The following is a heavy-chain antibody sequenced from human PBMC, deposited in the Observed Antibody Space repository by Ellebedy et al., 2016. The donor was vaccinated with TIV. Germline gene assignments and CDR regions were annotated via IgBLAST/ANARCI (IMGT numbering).Heavy chain of an antibody. Sequence: SETLSLTCTVSGASINTHYWSWIRQPPGKGLEYIGYVHHNGNVNYNLSLSSRLTISVDTSKNQFSLRLTSVTAADTAVYYCAREGGYDLLTGYSNDGFDIWGQGTKVTVSS. D-gene: IGHD3-9*01. J-gene: IGHJ3*02. CDR1: GASINTHY. CDR3: AREGGYDLLTGYSNDGFDI. CDR2: VHHNGNV. V-gene: IGHV4-59*11.